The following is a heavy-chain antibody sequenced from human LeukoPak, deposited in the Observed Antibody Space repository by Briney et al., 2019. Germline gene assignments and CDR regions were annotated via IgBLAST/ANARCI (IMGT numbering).Heavy chain of an antibody. V-gene: IGHV3-30*04. Sequence: GRSLRLSCAASGFTYNSYAMHWVRQAPGKGREGVPFIPYDGTSQYYADSVKGRFTISRDNSKNTLDLQMNSLRPDDTAVYYCARMGRDYRYGYEGNFGYWGQGTLVTVSS. D-gene: IGHD5-18*01. CDR1: GFTYNSYA. CDR3: ARMGRDYRYGYEGNFGY. CDR2: IPYDGTSQ. J-gene: IGHJ4*02.